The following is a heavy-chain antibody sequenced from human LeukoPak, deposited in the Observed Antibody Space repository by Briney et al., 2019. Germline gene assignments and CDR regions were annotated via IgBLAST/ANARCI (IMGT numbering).Heavy chain of an antibody. D-gene: IGHD3-10*01. CDR3: ARDIMVRGVSGMDV. J-gene: IGHJ6*04. CDR2: IKQDGSEK. CDR1: GFTFSSYW. V-gene: IGHV3-7*03. Sequence: GGSLRLSCAASGFTFSSYWMSWVRQAPGKGLEWVANIKQDGSEKYYVDSVKGRFTISRDNAENSLYLQMNSLRAEDTAVYYCARDIMVRGVSGMDVWGKGTTVTVSS.